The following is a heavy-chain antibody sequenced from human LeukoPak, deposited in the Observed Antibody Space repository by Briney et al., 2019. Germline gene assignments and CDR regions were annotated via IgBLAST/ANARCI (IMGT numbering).Heavy chain of an antibody. D-gene: IGHD3-22*01. V-gene: IGHV1-2*02. CDR2: INPNSGGT. CDR1: GYTFTGYY. CDR3: ARASDYYDSSGYSD. J-gene: IGHJ4*02. Sequence: ASVKGSCKASGYTFTGYYMHWVRQAPGHGLEWMGWINPNSGGTNYAQKFQGRVTMTRDTSISTAYMELSRLRSDDTAVYYCARASDYYDSSGYSDWGQGTLGTVSS.